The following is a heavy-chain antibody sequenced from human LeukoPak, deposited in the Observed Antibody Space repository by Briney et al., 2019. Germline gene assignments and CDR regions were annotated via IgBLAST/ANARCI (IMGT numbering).Heavy chain of an antibody. CDR1: GGSISSEY. Sequence: SETLSLTCTVSGGSISSEYWSWIRQPPGKRLEWIGYIYNNGGTNYNPSLKSRVAISVDTSKNQFSLKLSSVTAADTALYYCARELGARSITHCGQGTLVTVSS. CDR2: IYNNGGT. J-gene: IGHJ4*02. V-gene: IGHV4-59*01. CDR3: ARELGARSITH. D-gene: IGHD6-6*01.